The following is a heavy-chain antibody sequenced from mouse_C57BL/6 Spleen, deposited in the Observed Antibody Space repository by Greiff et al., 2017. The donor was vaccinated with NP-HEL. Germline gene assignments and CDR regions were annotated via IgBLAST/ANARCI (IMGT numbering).Heavy chain of an antibody. CDR1: GYAFSSSW. CDR3: ARLLYDYGPY. V-gene: IGHV1-82*01. CDR2: IYPGDGDT. Sequence: VMLVESGPELVKPGASVKISCKASGYAFSSSWLNWVKQRPGKGLEWIGRIYPGDGDTNYNGKFKGKATLTADKSSSTAYMQLSSLTSEDSAVYFCARLLYDYGPYWGQGTLVTVSA. J-gene: IGHJ3*01. D-gene: IGHD2-4*01.